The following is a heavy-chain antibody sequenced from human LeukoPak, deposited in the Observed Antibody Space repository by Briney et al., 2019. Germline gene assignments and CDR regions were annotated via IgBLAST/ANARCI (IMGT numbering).Heavy chain of an antibody. CDR3: ARDHSPNDAFDI. CDR2: ISSSSSYI. V-gene: IGHV3-21*01. CDR1: GFTFSSYS. J-gene: IGHJ3*02. Sequence: GGSLRLSCAASGFTFSSYSMNWVRQAPGKGLEWVSSISSSSSYIYYADSVKGRFTISRDNAKNSLYLQMNSLRAEDTAVYYCARDHSPNDAFDIWGQGTMVTVSS. D-gene: IGHD2-15*01.